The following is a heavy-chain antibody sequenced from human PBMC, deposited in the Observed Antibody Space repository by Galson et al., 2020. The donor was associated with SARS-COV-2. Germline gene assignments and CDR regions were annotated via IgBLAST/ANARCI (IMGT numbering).Heavy chain of an antibody. V-gene: IGHV4-30-2*01. CDR2: ISHSGGT. CDR1: GTSISSGSYS. D-gene: IGHD4-17*01. Sequence: TLSLTCAVSGTSISSGSYSWNWIRQPPGKGLEWIGYISHSGGTYYNPSLKSRVTISGDRSKNQFSLRLSSVTAADTAVYYCARLHYGEYAPEAFDVWGPGTRVTVAS. CDR3: ARLHYGEYAPEAFDV. J-gene: IGHJ3*01.